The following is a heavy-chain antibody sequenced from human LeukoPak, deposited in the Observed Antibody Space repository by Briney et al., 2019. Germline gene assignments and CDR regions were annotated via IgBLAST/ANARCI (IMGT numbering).Heavy chain of an antibody. CDR1: GYTFTSYD. V-gene: IGHV1-8*03. J-gene: IGHJ6*03. CDR3: ARARYCSGGSCYLGLGYYYYMDV. D-gene: IGHD2-15*01. CDR2: MNPNSGNT. Sequence: ASVKVSCKASGYTFTSYDINWARQATGQGLEWMGWMNPNSGNTGYAQKFQGRVTITRNTSISTAYMELSSLRSEDTAVYYCARARYCSGGSCYLGLGYYYYMDVWGKGTTVTVSS.